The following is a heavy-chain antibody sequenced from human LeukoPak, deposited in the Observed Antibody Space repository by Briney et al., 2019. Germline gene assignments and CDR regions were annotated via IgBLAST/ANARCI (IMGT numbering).Heavy chain of an antibody. J-gene: IGHJ4*01. CDR1: GGSISSGPYY. V-gene: IGHV4-61*02. CDR2: IYTSGST. CDR3: ARDTTTVVNDY. D-gene: IGHD4-23*01. Sequence: KPSETLSLTCTVSGGSISSGPYYWSWVRQPAGKGLEWIGRIYTSGSTNYNPSLESRLTISLDTSKNQFSLKLSSVTAADTAVYYCARDTTTVVNDYWGQGTLVTVSS.